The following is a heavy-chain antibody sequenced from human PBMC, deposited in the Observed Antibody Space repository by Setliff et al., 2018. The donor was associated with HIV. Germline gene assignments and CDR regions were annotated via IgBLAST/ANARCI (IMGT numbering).Heavy chain of an antibody. CDR2: ISGSSGYE. J-gene: IGHJ6*03. CDR1: GFTFGNT. Sequence: GGSLRLSCAASGFTFGNTMNWVRQAPGKGLEWVTYISGSSGYEYYADSVKGRFTISRDSAKNSLYLQTSNLRAEDTAVYYCAREVYRYDDGSESMDVWGKGTTVTVSS. D-gene: IGHD5-18*01. CDR3: AREVYRYDDGSESMDV. V-gene: IGHV3-21*06.